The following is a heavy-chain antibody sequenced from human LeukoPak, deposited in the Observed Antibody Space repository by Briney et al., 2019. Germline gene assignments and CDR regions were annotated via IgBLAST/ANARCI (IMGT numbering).Heavy chain of an antibody. CDR3: ARAQGPGYCSGGSCFSYCYFDL. CDR1: GGSISSFY. CDR2: IYYNGIT. Sequence: SETLSLTCTVSGGSISSFYWSWIRQPPGKGLEWIGYIYYNGITNYNPSLKSRVTISVDTSKNQFSLKLSSVTAADTAVYYCARAQGPGYCSGGSCFSYCYFDLWGRGTLVTVSS. V-gene: IGHV4-59*08. D-gene: IGHD2-15*01. J-gene: IGHJ2*01.